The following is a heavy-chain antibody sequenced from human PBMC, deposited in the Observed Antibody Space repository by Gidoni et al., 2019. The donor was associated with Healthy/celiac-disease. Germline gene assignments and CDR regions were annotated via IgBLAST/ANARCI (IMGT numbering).Heavy chain of an antibody. D-gene: IGHD2-2*01. Sequence: EVQLVESGGGLVKPGGSLRLSCAASGFTFSSYSMNWVRQAPGKGLEWVSSISSSSSYIYYADSVKGRFTISRDNAKNSLYLQMNSLRAEDTAVYYCASFASVGYCSSTSCHWVDPWGQGTLVTVSS. CDR3: ASFASVGYCSSTSCHWVDP. CDR1: GFTFSSYS. CDR2: ISSSSSYI. J-gene: IGHJ5*02. V-gene: IGHV3-21*01.